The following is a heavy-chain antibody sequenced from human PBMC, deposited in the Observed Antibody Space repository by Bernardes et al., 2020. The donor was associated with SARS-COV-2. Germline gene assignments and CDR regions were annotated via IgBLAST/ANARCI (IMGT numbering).Heavy chain of an antibody. D-gene: IGHD6-19*01. CDR1: GFTFTGYY. V-gene: IGHV1-2*02. Sequence: AAVQHSCKASGFTFTGYYIPWVRQAPGQGLEWMGWINPTNGGTTSAQKFQGRVTMTRDTSITTVYMELSRLRSDDTAVYYCAREWGRYRSDSLNWCDPWGKGTLVTVSS. CDR2: INPTNGGT. CDR3: AREWGRYRSDSLNWCDP. J-gene: IGHJ5*02.